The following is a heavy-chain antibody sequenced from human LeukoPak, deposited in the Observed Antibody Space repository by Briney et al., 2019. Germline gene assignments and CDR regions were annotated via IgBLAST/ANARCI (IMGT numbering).Heavy chain of an antibody. CDR3: ARAARDYYTSGGPFDY. CDR2: INPNSGGT. V-gene: IGHV1-2*02. Sequence: ASVKVSCKASGYIFTDYYMHWVRQAPGQGLEWMGWINPNSGGTNYAQKFQGRVTMTRDTSISTAYMELSRLRSDDTAVYSCARAARDYYTSGGPFDYWGQGTLVTVSS. D-gene: IGHD3-10*01. J-gene: IGHJ4*02. CDR1: GYIFTDYY.